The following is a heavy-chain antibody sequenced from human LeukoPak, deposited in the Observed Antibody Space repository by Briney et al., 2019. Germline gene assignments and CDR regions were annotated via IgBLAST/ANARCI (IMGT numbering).Heavy chain of an antibody. Sequence: PGGSLRLSCIGSGFTGGYYAMSWVCQAPGKGLEWVGYIRSRSYGGTTEYAASVRGRFTISRDDSKSNAYLQVNSLKTEDTAVYYCTRVRSGNDFDYWGQGTLVTVSS. CDR2: IRSRSYGGTT. D-gene: IGHD3-10*01. CDR3: TRVRSGNDFDY. V-gene: IGHV3-49*04. CDR1: GFTGGYYA. J-gene: IGHJ4*02.